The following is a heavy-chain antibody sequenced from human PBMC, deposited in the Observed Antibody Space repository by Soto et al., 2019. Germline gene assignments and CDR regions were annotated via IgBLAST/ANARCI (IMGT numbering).Heavy chain of an antibody. Sequence: PGGSLRLSCAASGFTFSSYGIHWVRQAPGKGLEWAAVISYDGNNKYYADSVKGRFTISRDNSKNTLYLQMNSLRAEDTAVYYCAKDRGYGYSNWFDPWGQGTLVTVSS. J-gene: IGHJ5*02. V-gene: IGHV3-30*18. CDR1: GFTFSSYG. CDR3: AKDRGYGYSNWFDP. D-gene: IGHD2-15*01. CDR2: ISYDGNNK.